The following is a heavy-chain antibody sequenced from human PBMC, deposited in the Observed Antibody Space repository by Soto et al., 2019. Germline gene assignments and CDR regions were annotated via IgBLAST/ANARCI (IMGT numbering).Heavy chain of an antibody. CDR1: GGSISSGDYY. CDR2: IYYSGST. CDR3: ARALRDGYNYGLNPFDY. Sequence: QVQLQESGPGLVKPSQTLSLTCTVSGGSISSGDYYWSWIRQPPGKGLEWIGYIYYSGSTYYNPSLKSRVTISVDTSKNQFSLKLSSVTAADTAVYYCARALRDGYNYGLNPFDYWGQGTLVTVSS. J-gene: IGHJ4*02. D-gene: IGHD5-12*01. V-gene: IGHV4-30-4*01.